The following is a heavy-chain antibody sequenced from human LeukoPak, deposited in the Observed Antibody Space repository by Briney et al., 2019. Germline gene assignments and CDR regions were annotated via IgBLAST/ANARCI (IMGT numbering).Heavy chain of an antibody. V-gene: IGHV3-30-3*01. CDR1: GFTFSTSA. D-gene: IGHD3-16*01. Sequence: GRSLRLSWAASGFTFSTSAMHWDRQAPGKWLEWVAVISHDESNKYYADSVEGRFTISRDNSKNTVYLQMNSLRAGDTAVFYCARGFGGTGFHYKRYYGMDAWGQGTTVTVSS. CDR2: ISHDESNK. J-gene: IGHJ6*02. CDR3: ARGFGGTGFHYKRYYGMDA.